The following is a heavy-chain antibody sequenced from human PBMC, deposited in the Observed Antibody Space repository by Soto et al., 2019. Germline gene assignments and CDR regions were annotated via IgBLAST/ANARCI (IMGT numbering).Heavy chain of an antibody. CDR3: ARLPALLGYCSSTSCPPYYFDY. Sequence: PGGSLRLSCAASGFTFSDYYMSWIRQAPGKGLEWVSYISSSSSYTNYADSVKGRFTISRDNAKNSLYLQMNSLRAEDTAVYYCARLPALLGYCSSTSCPPYYFDYWGQGTLVTVS. D-gene: IGHD2-2*01. CDR1: GFTFSDYY. CDR2: ISSSSSYT. J-gene: IGHJ4*02. V-gene: IGHV3-11*06.